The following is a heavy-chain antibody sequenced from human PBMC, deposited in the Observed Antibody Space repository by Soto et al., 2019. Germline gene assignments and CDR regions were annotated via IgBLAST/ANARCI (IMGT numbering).Heavy chain of an antibody. J-gene: IGHJ6*02. Sequence: SETLSLTRAVYGGSFSCYYWSWIGQPPGKGLEWIGEINHSGSTNYNPSLKSRVTISVDTSKNQFSLKLSSVTAADTAVYYCARGWGAAAVGWYYGMDVWGQGTTVTVSS. CDR1: GGSFSCYY. V-gene: IGHV4-34*01. CDR2: INHSGST. D-gene: IGHD6-13*01. CDR3: ARGWGAAAVGWYYGMDV.